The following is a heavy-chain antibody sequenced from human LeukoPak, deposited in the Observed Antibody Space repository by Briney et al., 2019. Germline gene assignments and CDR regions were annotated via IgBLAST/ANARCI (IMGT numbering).Heavy chain of an antibody. J-gene: IGHJ4*02. D-gene: IGHD6-13*01. Sequence: GASVTVSCKASGYTFTYYAMNWVRQAPGQGLEWMGWINTNTGNPTYAQGFTGRVVFSLDTSVSTAYLQISSLKAEDTAVYYCARDPEVSTWYDSYFDYWGQGTLVTVSS. V-gene: IGHV7-4-1*02. CDR3: ARDPEVSTWYDSYFDY. CDR2: INTNTGNP. CDR1: GYTFTYYA.